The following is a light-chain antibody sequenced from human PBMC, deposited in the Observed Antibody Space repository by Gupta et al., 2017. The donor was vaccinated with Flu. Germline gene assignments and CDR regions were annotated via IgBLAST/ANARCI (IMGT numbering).Light chain of an antibody. J-gene: IGKJ3*01. CDR3: QQESSRPQA. CDR2: AAS. Sequence: DIQMTQSPSSLSAPVGDRVTITCRASQDISNWLAWFQQKPGKAPKPLIYAASSLQSGVPSRFSGSGSGTDFTLTITSLQAEDFATYYCQQESSRPQAFGHGTKVDIE. V-gene: IGKV1-16*01. CDR1: QDISNW.